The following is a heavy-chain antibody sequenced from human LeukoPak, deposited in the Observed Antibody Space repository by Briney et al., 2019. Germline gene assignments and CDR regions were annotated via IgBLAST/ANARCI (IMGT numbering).Heavy chain of an antibody. CDR1: GYPISSGYY. V-gene: IGHV4-38-2*02. CDR3: ARDRGVWYFDL. CDR2: IYHSGST. D-gene: IGHD3-10*01. Sequence: SETLSLTCAASGYPISSGYYWGWIRQPPGKGLEWIGSIYHSGSTYYNPSLKSRVTISVDTSKNQFSLKLSSVTAADTAVYYCARDRGVWYFDLWGRGTLVIVSS. J-gene: IGHJ2*01.